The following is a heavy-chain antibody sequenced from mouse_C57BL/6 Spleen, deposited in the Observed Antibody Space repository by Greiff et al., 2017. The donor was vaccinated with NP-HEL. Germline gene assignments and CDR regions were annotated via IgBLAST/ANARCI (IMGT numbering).Heavy chain of an antibody. J-gene: IGHJ2*01. CDR2: IDPSDSYT. Sequence: QVHVKQSGAELVKPGASVKLSCKASGYTFTSYWMQWVKQRPGQGLEWIGEIDPSDSYTNYNQKFKGKATLTVDTSSSTAYMQLSSLTSEDSAVYYCARGEQEDYFDYWGQGTTLTVSS. CDR3: ARGEQEDYFDY. V-gene: IGHV1-50*01. CDR1: GYTFTSYW.